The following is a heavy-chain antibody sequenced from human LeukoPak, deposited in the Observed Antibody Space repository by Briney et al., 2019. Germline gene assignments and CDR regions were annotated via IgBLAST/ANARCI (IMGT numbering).Heavy chain of an antibody. Sequence: GASVKVSCKASGYTFTSYYMHWVRQAPGQGLEWMGIINPSGGSTSYAQKFQGRVTMTRDMSTSTVYMELSSLRSEDTAVYYCARDEIAAAGTGDFDYWGQGTLVTVSS. CDR1: GYTFTSYY. V-gene: IGHV1-46*01. CDR2: INPSGGST. J-gene: IGHJ4*02. D-gene: IGHD6-13*01. CDR3: ARDEIAAAGTGDFDY.